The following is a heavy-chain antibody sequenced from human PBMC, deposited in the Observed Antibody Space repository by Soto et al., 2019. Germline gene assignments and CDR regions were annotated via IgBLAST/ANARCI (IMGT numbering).Heavy chain of an antibody. V-gene: IGHV3-9*01. CDR3: ARVRDLGNGWLGQQTGFDY. Sequence: GGSLRLSCAASGFTFDDYAMHWVRQPPGKGLEWVSGISWNSGTVDYADSVKGRFSISRDNAKNSLYLQMNSLRAEDTALYYCARVRDLGNGWLGQQTGFDYWSQGTLVTVSS. CDR1: GFTFDDYA. CDR2: ISWNSGTV. D-gene: IGHD6-19*01. J-gene: IGHJ4*02.